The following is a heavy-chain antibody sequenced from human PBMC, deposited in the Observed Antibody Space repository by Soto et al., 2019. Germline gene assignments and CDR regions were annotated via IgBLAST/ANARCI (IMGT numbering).Heavy chain of an antibody. CDR3: VYTPPQQWMSFSV. D-gene: IGHD6-19*01. Sequence: QIILKESGPTLVKPTQTLTLTCSFSGFSLSTTSVGVGWIRQPPGKALEWLALISWDGDKRYSPSQKRTLTITKDSSKDHVVLTMPNMSPVDTGTYYWVYTPPQQWMSFSVWAQGTMGIVSS. V-gene: IGHV2-5*04. J-gene: IGHJ3*01. CDR1: GFSLSTTSVG. CDR2: ISWDGDK.